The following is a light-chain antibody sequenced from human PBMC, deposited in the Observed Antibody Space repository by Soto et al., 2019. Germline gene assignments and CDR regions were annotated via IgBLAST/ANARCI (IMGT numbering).Light chain of an antibody. CDR1: QSISSW. J-gene: IGKJ1*01. CDR3: QQYNSYSAAWT. CDR2: KAS. V-gene: IGKV1-5*03. Sequence: IRMTQSPSSLSASTGDRVTITCRASQSISSWLAWYQQKPGKAPKLLIYKASSLESGVPSRFSGSGSGTEFTLTISSLQPDDFAAYYCQQYNSYSAAWTFGQGTKVDIK.